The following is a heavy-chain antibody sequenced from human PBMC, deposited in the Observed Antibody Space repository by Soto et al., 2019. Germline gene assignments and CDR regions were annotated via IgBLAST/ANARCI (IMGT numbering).Heavy chain of an antibody. V-gene: IGHV3-30*18. CDR2: ISYDGSNK. CDR3: VQDLTNLDTDTAMDPPPDY. D-gene: IGHD5-18*01. Sequence: QVQLVESGGGVVQPGRSLRLSCAASGFTFSSYGMHWVRQAPGKGLEWVAVISYDGSNKYYADSVKGRFPISRDNSKNTLYLHMNRLRAEYTAVYYGVQDLTNLDTDTAMDPPPDYWCQEALVTVSS. CDR1: GFTFSSYG. J-gene: IGHJ4*02.